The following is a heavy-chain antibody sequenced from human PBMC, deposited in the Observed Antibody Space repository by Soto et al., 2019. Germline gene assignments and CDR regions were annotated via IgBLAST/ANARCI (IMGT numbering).Heavy chain of an antibody. Sequence: SETLSLTCTVSGGSISSYYWSWIRQPPGKGLEWIGYFHNSGTTNYNPSLKSRVTISVDTSKNQFSLKLRSVTAADTAVYFCARQYSSGWYYYFDYWGQGTLVTVSS. CDR2: FHNSGTT. CDR1: GGSISSYY. J-gene: IGHJ4*02. V-gene: IGHV4-59*08. D-gene: IGHD6-19*01. CDR3: ARQYSSGWYYYFDY.